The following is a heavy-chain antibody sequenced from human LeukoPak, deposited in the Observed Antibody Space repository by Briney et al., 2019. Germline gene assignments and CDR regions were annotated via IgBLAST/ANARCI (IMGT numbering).Heavy chain of an antibody. CDR3: AKDGVWSGYYRYFDY. J-gene: IGHJ4*02. Sequence: GGSLRLSCAASGFTFSSYAMSWVRQAPGRGLEWVSAIGGSGGSTYYADSVKGRFTISRDNSKNTLYLQMNSLRAEDTAVYYCAKDGVWSGYYRYFDYWGQGTPVTVSS. CDR1: GFTFSSYA. V-gene: IGHV3-23*01. CDR2: IGGSGGST. D-gene: IGHD3-3*01.